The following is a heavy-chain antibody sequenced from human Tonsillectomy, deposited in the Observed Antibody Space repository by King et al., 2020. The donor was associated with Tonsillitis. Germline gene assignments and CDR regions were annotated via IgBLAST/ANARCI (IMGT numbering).Heavy chain of an antibody. CDR2: ISAYNGNT. D-gene: IGHD2/OR15-2a*01. J-gene: IGHJ6*02. CDR3: ARDPSYSSTYMYYYYGMDV. Sequence: VQLVQSEAEVKKPGASVKVSCKASGYAFTSYGITWVRQAPGQGLEWVGWISAYNGNTNFAQKLQDRVTMTTDTSTSTAYMELRSLRSDDTAVYYCARDPSYSSTYMYYYYGMDVWGQGTTVTVSS. V-gene: IGHV1-18*01. CDR1: GYAFTSYG.